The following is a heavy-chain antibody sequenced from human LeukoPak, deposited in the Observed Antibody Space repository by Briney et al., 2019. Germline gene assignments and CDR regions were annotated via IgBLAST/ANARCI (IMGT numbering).Heavy chain of an antibody. J-gene: IGHJ4*02. V-gene: IGHV3-30*02. Sequence: GGSLRLSCAASGSTFSSYGMHWVRQAPGKGLEWVAFIRYDGSNKYYADSVKGRFTISRDDSKNTLYLQMNSLRAEDTAVYYCAKDWDSGYYDILTGLDYWGQGTLVTVSS. CDR3: AKDWDSGYYDILTGLDY. CDR2: IRYDGSNK. D-gene: IGHD3-9*01. CDR1: GSTFSSYG.